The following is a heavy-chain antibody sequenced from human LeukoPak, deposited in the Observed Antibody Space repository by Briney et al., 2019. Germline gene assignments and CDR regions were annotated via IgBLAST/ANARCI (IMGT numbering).Heavy chain of an antibody. CDR3: ARPVTFNYYDSSGPSDY. V-gene: IGHV4-38-2*01. Sequence: SETLSLTCAVSGYSISSGYYWGWIRQPPGKGLEWVGSIYHSGSTYYNPSLKSRVTISVDTSKNQFSLKLGSVTAADTAVYYCARPVTFNYYDSSGPSDYWGQGTLVTVSS. D-gene: IGHD3-22*01. CDR1: GYSISSGYY. CDR2: IYHSGST. J-gene: IGHJ4*02.